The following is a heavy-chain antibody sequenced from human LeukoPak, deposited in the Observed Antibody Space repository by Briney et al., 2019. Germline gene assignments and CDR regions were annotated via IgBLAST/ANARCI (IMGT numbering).Heavy chain of an antibody. J-gene: IGHJ4*02. Sequence: EASVKVSCKASGGTFSSYAISWVRQAPGQGLEWMGRIIPILGIANYAQKFQGRVTITADKSTSTAYMELSSLRSEDTAVYYCATSTPRRMVGARDDYWGQGTLVTVSS. V-gene: IGHV1-69*04. CDR3: ATSTPRRMVGARDDY. D-gene: IGHD1-26*01. CDR2: IIPILGIA. CDR1: GGTFSSYA.